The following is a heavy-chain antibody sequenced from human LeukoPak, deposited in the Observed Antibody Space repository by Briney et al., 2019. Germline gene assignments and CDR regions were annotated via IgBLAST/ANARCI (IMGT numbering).Heavy chain of an antibody. J-gene: IGHJ4*02. Sequence: SETLSLTCTVSGGSISSYYWSWVRQPAGKGLEGIGRIYTSGSTNYNPSLKSRVTISVHKSKIHFSLKLSSVTPADTAVYYCARGQAVAGPFDYWGQGTLVTVSS. CDR1: GGSISSYY. CDR3: ARGQAVAGPFDY. CDR2: IYTSGST. V-gene: IGHV4-4*07. D-gene: IGHD6-19*01.